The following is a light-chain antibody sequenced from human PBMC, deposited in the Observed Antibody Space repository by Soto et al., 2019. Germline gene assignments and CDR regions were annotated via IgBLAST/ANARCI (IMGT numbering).Light chain of an antibody. CDR3: AAWDDSLNGVV. V-gene: IGLV2-18*01. CDR1: SIDFVTYNR. CDR2: EAR. J-gene: IGLJ2*01. Sequence: QSALTQPPSVSGSPGQSVTISCTGTSIDFVTYNRVSWYQQPPGTAPKLIIYEARNRPSGVPDRFSGSKSGNTASLTISGLQSEDEADYYCAAWDDSLNGVVFGGGTKLTVL.